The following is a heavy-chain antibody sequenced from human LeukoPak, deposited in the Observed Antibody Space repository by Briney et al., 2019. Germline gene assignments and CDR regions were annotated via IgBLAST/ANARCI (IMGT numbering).Heavy chain of an antibody. J-gene: IGHJ2*01. CDR3: AKSMTLQWRGFSDL. V-gene: IGHV3-23*01. Sequence: PGGSLRLSCAASAFTFSSHAMSWVRQTPGKGLEWVSAISAGGDNTHYADSVKGRFTISRDNSKNTLYLHMNSLRAEDTAVYYCAKSMTLQWRGFSDLWGRGTHVTVSS. D-gene: IGHD6-19*01. CDR2: ISAGGDNT. CDR1: AFTFSSHA.